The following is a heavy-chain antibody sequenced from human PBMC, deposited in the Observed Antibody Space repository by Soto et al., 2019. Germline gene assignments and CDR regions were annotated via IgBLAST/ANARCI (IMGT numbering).Heavy chain of an antibody. CDR3: AKDGSVGNSVLFNYYYYGMDV. J-gene: IGHJ6*02. CDR1: GFTFSSYA. Sequence: GGSLRLSCAASGFTFSSYAMSWVRQAPGKGLEWVSAISGSGGSTYYADSVKGRFTISRDNSKNTLYLQMNSLRAEDTAVYYCAKDGSVGNSVLFNYYYYGMDVWGQGTTVTVSS. CDR2: ISGSGGST. D-gene: IGHD4-4*01. V-gene: IGHV3-23*01.